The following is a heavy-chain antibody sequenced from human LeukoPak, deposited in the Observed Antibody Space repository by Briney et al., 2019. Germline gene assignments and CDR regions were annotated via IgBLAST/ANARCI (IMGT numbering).Heavy chain of an antibody. CDR2: IYYSGST. Sequence: SETLSLTCTVSGGSIRSYYWSWIRQPPGKGLEGMGYIYYSGSTNYNPSLKSRVTISVDTSKNQFSLKLSSVTAADTAVYYCARLKHGVAGLQFDYWGQGTLVTVSS. V-gene: IGHV4-59*08. J-gene: IGHJ4*02. CDR3: ARLKHGVAGLQFDY. CDR1: GGSIRSYY. D-gene: IGHD6-19*01.